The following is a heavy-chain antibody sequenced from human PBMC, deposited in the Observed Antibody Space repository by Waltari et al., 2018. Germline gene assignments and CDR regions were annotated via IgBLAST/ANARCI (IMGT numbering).Heavy chain of an antibody. CDR1: GYNFITYE. CDR3: ARGRDVHAGYDYNWFDS. D-gene: IGHD5-12*01. J-gene: IGHJ5*01. Sequence: QALLVQSGAEVLRPGASVKVSCRASGYNFITYEINWVRQAPGQGLEWMGWMNPNRRGTGYAQKFQGRVTRTRDTSMNTAYMYLSGLRSEDTALYDCARGRDVHAGYDYNWFDSWGRGTLLTVSS. CDR2: MNPNRRGT. V-gene: IGHV1-8*02.